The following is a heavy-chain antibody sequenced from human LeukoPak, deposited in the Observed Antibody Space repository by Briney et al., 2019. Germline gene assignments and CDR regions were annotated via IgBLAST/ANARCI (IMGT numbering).Heavy chain of an antibody. CDR3: ARDGSFTYYYDSSGLDAFDV. CDR1: GGSISSGGYY. V-gene: IGHV4-31*03. D-gene: IGHD3-22*01. CDR2: TYYSGST. Sequence: PSQTLSLACTVSGGSISSGGYYWSWIRQHPGKGLEWIGYTYYSGSTYYNPSLKSRVTISVDTSKNQFSLKLSSVTAADTAVYYCARDGSFTYYYDSSGLDAFDVWGQGTMVTVSS. J-gene: IGHJ3*01.